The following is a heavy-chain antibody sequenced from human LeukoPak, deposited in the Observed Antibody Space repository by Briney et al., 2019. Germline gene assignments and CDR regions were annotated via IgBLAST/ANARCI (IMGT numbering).Heavy chain of an antibody. CDR1: GGSISSSSYY. Sequence: SETLSLTCTVSGGSISSSSYYWGWIRQPPGKGLEWIGSIYYSGSTYYNPSLKSRVTISVDTSKNQFSLKLSSVTAADTAVYYCARLGRDGYNLQDYWGQGTLVTVSS. V-gene: IGHV4-39*07. CDR3: ARLGRDGYNLQDY. D-gene: IGHD5-24*01. J-gene: IGHJ4*02. CDR2: IYYSGST.